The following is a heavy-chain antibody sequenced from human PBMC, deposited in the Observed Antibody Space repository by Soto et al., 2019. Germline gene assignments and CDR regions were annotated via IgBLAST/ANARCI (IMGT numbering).Heavy chain of an antibody. Sequence: SETLSLTCAVYGGSFSGYYCSWIRQPPGKGLEWIGEINHSGSTNYNPSLKSRVTISVGTSKNQFSLKLSSVTAADTAVYYCARCRAPGIAVAGRRGWFDPWGQGTLVTVSS. CDR2: INHSGST. CDR3: ARCRAPGIAVAGRRGWFDP. D-gene: IGHD6-19*01. V-gene: IGHV4-34*01. CDR1: GGSFSGYY. J-gene: IGHJ5*02.